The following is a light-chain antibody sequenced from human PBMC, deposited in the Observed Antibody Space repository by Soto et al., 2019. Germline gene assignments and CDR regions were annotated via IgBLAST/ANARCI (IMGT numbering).Light chain of an antibody. Sequence: VMTQSPATLSVSPGERATLSCRASRTVSNNLAWHQQKPGQTPRLLVYGASSRATGIPDRFSGSGSGTDFTLTISRLEPEDFAVYYCQQHGTSPITFGQGTRLEIK. V-gene: IGKV3-20*01. CDR2: GAS. CDR1: RTVSNN. CDR3: QQHGTSPIT. J-gene: IGKJ5*01.